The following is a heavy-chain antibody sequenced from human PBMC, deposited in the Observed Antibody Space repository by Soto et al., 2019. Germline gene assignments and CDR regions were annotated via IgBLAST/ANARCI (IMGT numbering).Heavy chain of an antibody. CDR1: GDTFNTYT. D-gene: IGHD6-13*01. J-gene: IGHJ5*02. V-gene: IGHV1-69*06. CDR3: ARRRIAALNHWFDL. Sequence: SVKVSCKTSGDTFNTYTLSWVRQAPGQGLEWMGGFTPIFGTADYAPKFQARVTITADRSTKTVYMELSSLRSEDTALYFCARRRIAALNHWFDLWGPGTLVTVSS. CDR2: FTPIFGTA.